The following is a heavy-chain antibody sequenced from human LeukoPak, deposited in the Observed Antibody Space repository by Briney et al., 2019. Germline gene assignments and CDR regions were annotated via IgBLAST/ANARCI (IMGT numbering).Heavy chain of an antibody. CDR2: ISGSGGST. Sequence: GGSLRLSCAAPGFTFSNYAMSWVRQAPGKGLEWVSAISGSGGSTYYADSVKGRFTISRDNSKNTLYLQMNSLRAEDTAVYYCAKVPYCSSTSCHEGHYWGQGTLVTVSS. CDR3: AKVPYCSSTSCHEGHY. CDR1: GFTFSNYA. V-gene: IGHV3-23*01. D-gene: IGHD2-2*01. J-gene: IGHJ4*02.